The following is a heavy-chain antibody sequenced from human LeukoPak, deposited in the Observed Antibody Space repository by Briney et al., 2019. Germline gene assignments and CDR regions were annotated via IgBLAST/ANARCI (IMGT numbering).Heavy chain of an antibody. CDR3: AKRLNDYGLRGYYYGMDV. J-gene: IGHJ6*02. Sequence: GGSLRLSCAASGFTFSNYGMHWVRQAPGKGLEWVAVISYDESNKYYADSVKGRFTISRDNTKNTLYLQMNSLRAEDTAVYYCAKRLNDYGLRGYYYGMDVWGQGTTVTVSS. V-gene: IGHV3-30*18. D-gene: IGHD4-17*01. CDR2: ISYDESNK. CDR1: GFTFSNYG.